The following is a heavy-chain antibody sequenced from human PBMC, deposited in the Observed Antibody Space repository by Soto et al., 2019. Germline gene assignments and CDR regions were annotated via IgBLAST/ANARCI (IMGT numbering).Heavy chain of an antibody. V-gene: IGHV1-46*01. Sequence: ASVKVSFKASGYTFTSYYMHWVRQAPGQGLEWMGIINPSGGSTNYAQKLQGRVTMTTDTSTSTAYMELRSLRSDDTAVYYCARDHSGAYESLLEYWGQGTLVTVSS. CDR2: INPSGGST. J-gene: IGHJ4*02. CDR1: GYTFTSYY. CDR3: ARDHSGAYESLLEY. D-gene: IGHD5-12*01.